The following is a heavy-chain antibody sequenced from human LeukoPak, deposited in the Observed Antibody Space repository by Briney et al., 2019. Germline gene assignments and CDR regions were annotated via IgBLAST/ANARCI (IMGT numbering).Heavy chain of an antibody. J-gene: IGHJ4*02. V-gene: IGHV4-39*07. CDR1: GGSISSSGYY. Sequence: PSETLSLTCTVSGGSISSSGYYWGWIRQPPGEGLEWIGTVYYSGNTYSNPSLKSRVTISLDTSKNQFSLKLRSATAADTAVYYCARDFSLGTPAFDYWGQGTLVTVSS. CDR3: ARDFSLGTPAFDY. D-gene: IGHD7-27*01. CDR2: VYYSGNT.